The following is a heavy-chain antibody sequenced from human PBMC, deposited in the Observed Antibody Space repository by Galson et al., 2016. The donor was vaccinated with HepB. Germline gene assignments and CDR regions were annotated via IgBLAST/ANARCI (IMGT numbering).Heavy chain of an antibody. V-gene: IGHV4-39*01. CDR2: VYYSGTA. J-gene: IGHJ3*02. CDR3: ASHCGGDCYNNLADAFDI. D-gene: IGHD2-21*01. Sequence: SETLSLTCTVSSGSISSSRYYWGWIRQPPGKGLEWIGSVYYSGTAYYDPSLKSRVSISVDTSKNQFSLRLGSVTAGDTAVYFCASHCGGDCYNNLADAFDIWGQGTKVTVSS. CDR1: SGSISSSRYY.